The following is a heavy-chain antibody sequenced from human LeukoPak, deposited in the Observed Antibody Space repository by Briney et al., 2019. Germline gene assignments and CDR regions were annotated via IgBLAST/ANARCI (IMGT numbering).Heavy chain of an antibody. CDR2: MNPNSGNT. CDR3: ARGLVVVVPAAMLGYYYYMDV. Sequence: ASVKVSCKASGYTFTSYDINWVRQATGQGLECMGWMNPNSGNTGYAQKFQGRVTMTRNTSISTAYMELSSLRSEDTAVYYCARGLVVVVPAAMLGYYYYMDVWGKGTTVTISS. CDR1: GYTFTSYD. J-gene: IGHJ6*03. D-gene: IGHD2-2*01. V-gene: IGHV1-8*01.